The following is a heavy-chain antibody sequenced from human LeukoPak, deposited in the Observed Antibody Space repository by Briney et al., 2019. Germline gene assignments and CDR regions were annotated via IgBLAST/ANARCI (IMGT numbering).Heavy chain of an antibody. J-gene: IGHJ4*02. V-gene: IGHV4-34*01. D-gene: IGHD1-14*01. CDR2: INHSGST. CDR1: GGSFSGYY. CDR3: ARGQGPDDY. Sequence: PSETLSLTCAVYGGSFSGYYWSWIRQPPGKGLEWIGEINHSGSTNYNPSLKSRVTISVDTSKNQLSLKLSSVTAADTAVYYCARGQGPDDYWGQGTLVTVSS.